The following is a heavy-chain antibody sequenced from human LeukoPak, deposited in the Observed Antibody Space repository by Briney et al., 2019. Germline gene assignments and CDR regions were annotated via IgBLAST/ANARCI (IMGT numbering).Heavy chain of an antibody. J-gene: IGHJ4*02. CDR3: ATLTGTVTTWDYFDY. V-gene: IGHV4-30-4*01. Sequence: PSETLSLTCTVSGGSISSGDYYWSWIRQPPGKGLEWIGYIYYSGSTYYNPSLKSRVTISVDTSKNQFSLKLSSVTAADTAVYYCATLTGTVTTWDYFDYWGQGTLVTVSS. CDR2: IYYSGST. D-gene: IGHD4-17*01. CDR1: GGSISSGDYY.